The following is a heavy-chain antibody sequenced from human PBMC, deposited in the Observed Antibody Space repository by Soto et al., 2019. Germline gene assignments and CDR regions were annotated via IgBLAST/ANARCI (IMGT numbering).Heavy chain of an antibody. CDR1: GFTFDDYA. V-gene: IGHV3-9*01. D-gene: IGHD4-17*01. J-gene: IGHJ4*02. CDR3: AKDGYGDYTSHYFDY. CDR2: ISWNSGSI. Sequence: PGGSLRLSCAASGFTFDDYAMHWVRQAPGKGLEWVSGISWNSGSIGYADSVKGRFTISRDNAKNSLYLQMNSLRAEDTALYYCAKDGYGDYTSHYFDYWGQGTLVTVSS.